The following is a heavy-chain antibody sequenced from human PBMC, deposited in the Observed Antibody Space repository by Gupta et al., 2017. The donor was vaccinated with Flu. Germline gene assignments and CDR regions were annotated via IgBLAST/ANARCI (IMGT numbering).Heavy chain of an antibody. CDR3: AKHIAAAGT. J-gene: IGHJ5*02. Sequence: SGSGGSTYYADSVKGRFTISRDNSKNTLYLQMNSLRAEDTAVYYCAKHIAAAGTWGQGTLVTVSS. V-gene: IGHV3-23*01. D-gene: IGHD6-13*01. CDR2: SGSGGST.